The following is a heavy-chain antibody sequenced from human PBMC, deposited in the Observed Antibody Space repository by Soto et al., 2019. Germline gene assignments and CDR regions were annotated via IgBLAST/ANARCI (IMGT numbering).Heavy chain of an antibody. J-gene: IGHJ6*02. Sequence: QVQLVQSGAEVKKPGSSVKVSCKASGGTFSSYAISWVRQAPGQGLEWMGGIIPIFGTANDAQKFQGRVTITADESTGTAHMELTSLRSENTAVYYCAGGVGYGHYRLYYCYGMDVWGQGTTVTVSS. D-gene: IGHD4-17*01. V-gene: IGHV1-69*01. CDR1: GGTFSSYA. CDR2: IIPIFGTA. CDR3: AGGVGYGHYRLYYCYGMDV.